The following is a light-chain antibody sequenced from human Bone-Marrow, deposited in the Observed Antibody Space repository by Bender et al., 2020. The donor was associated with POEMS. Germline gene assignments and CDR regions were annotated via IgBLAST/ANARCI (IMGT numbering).Light chain of an antibody. CDR3: SSWDDSLSGWV. Sequence: QSVLTQPPSASGTPGRRVTITCSASSSNIENLNWYQHLPGTAPRLVVYSNYQRPSGVPARFSGSKSGTSASLAISDIQSEDEGDYYCSSWDDSLSGWVFGGGTKLTVL. J-gene: IGLJ3*02. V-gene: IGLV1-44*01. CDR1: SSNIEN. CDR2: SNY.